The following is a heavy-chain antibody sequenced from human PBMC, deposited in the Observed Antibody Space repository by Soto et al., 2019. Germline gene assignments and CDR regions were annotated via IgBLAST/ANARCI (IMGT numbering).Heavy chain of an antibody. CDR1: GFTFSSYA. Sequence: GSLRLSCAASGFTFSSYAMSWVRQAPGKGLEWVSAISGSGGSTYYADSVKGRFTISRDNSKNTLYLQMNSLRAEDTAVYYCAKAGLEGKQAVAVTYFDYWGQGTLVTVSS. CDR3: AKAGLEGKQAVAVTYFDY. D-gene: IGHD6-19*01. J-gene: IGHJ4*02. CDR2: ISGSGGST. V-gene: IGHV3-23*01.